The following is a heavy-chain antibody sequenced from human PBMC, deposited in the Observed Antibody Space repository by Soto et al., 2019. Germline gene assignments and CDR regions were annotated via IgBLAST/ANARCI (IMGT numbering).Heavy chain of an antibody. Sequence: QVQLVESGGGVVQPGRSLRLSCAASGFTFSSYGMHWVRQAPGKGLEWVAVIWYDGSNKYYADSVKGRFTISRDKSKNTLYLKMNSLRAEDTAVYYCARDVHTAPDYWGQGTLVTVSS. J-gene: IGHJ4*02. CDR2: IWYDGSNK. D-gene: IGHD5-18*01. V-gene: IGHV3-33*01. CDR1: GFTFSSYG. CDR3: ARDVHTAPDY.